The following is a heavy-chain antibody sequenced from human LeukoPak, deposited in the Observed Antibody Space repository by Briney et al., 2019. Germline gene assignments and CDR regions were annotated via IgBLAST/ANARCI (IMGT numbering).Heavy chain of an antibody. CDR2: IYSGGST. V-gene: IGHV3-53*03. Sequence: GGSLRLSCAASGFTVSSNYMSWVRQAPGKGLEWVSVIYSGGSTYYADSVKGRFTISRDNSKNLLYLQMNNLGAEDTAVYYCVRGGYSSFDYWGQGTLVTVSS. CDR1: GFTVSSNY. D-gene: IGHD3-22*01. J-gene: IGHJ4*02. CDR3: VRGGYSSFDY.